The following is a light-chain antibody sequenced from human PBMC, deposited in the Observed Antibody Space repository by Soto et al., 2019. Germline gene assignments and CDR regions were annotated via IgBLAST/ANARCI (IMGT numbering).Light chain of an antibody. CDR3: QQYYTLYT. J-gene: IGKJ2*01. V-gene: IGKV1-5*01. CDR1: QNISNW. CDR2: DAS. Sequence: DIQMTQSPSTLSASVGDRVTITCRASQNISNWLAWYQQRPGRAPNLLIHDASTLESGVPSRFSGSGSVTEVTLTISSLQPDDVATYYCQQYYTLYTFGQGTKLEIK.